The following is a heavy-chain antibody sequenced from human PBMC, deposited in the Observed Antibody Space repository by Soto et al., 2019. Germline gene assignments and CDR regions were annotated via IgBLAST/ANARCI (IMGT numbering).Heavy chain of an antibody. Sequence: ASVKVSCKASEYTFIGFHLHWVRQAPGQGLEWMGWINPKSGDTKYAQKFQGRVTLTRDTSISTGYVELSRLESNHTAVYYCAKGLLTVGHCTGGSCYDGMDVWGQGTTVTVSS. CDR2: INPKSGDT. D-gene: IGHD2-15*01. V-gene: IGHV1-2*02. CDR1: EYTFIGFH. J-gene: IGHJ6*02. CDR3: AKGLLTVGHCTGGSCYDGMDV.